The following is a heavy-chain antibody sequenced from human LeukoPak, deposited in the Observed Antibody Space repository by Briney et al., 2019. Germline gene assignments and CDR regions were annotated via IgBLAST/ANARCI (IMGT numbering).Heavy chain of an antibody. J-gene: IGHJ4*02. V-gene: IGHV4-34*01. CDR1: GGSFSGYY. CDR2: INQSGGT. CDR3: ARGRGAVAGNGYYFDY. Sequence: SETLSLTCAVYGGSFSGYYWSWIRQPPGKGLEWIGEINQSGGTNYNPSLKSRVTISVDTSKNQFSLKLSSVTAADTAVYYCARGRGAVAGNGYYFDYWGQGTLVTVSS. D-gene: IGHD6-19*01.